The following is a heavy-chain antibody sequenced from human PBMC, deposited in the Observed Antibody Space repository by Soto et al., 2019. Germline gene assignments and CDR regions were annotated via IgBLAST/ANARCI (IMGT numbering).Heavy chain of an antibody. CDR1: GGAISSGGYY. D-gene: IGHD2-2*01. J-gene: IGHJ5*02. CDR2: IYHSGTT. CDR3: AWVRGNQLLGWFDP. Sequence: QVQLQESGPGLVKPSQTLSLTCTVSGGAISSGGYYWSWIRQHPGKCLEWIGYIYHSGTTYYNPSLKSRVTISVDTSKNQCSLKLTSVPAADTAVYYCAWVRGNQLLGWFDPWGQGTLVTVSS. V-gene: IGHV4-31*03.